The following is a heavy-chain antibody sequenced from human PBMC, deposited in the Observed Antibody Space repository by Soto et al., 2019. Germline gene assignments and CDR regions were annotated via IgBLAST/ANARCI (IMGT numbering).Heavy chain of an antibody. CDR3: ARLQSPTGYYTRGFDY. J-gene: IGHJ4*02. CDR1: GYSFRSYW. Sequence: PGESLKISCKTSGYSFRSYWITWVRQMPGKGLEWMGRIDPSDSYTNYSPSFQGHVTMSVDKSISTVYLQWSSLKASDTAIYYCARLQSPTGYYTRGFDYWGQGALVTVSS. D-gene: IGHD3-3*01. V-gene: IGHV5-10-1*01. CDR2: IDPSDSYT.